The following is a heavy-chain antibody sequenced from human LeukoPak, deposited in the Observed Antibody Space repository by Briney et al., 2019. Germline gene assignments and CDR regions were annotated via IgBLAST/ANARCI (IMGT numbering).Heavy chain of an antibody. CDR3: ARHKPRYCSSTSCYRQMSIAAKRGAFDI. CDR2: INHSGST. CDR1: GGSFSGYY. V-gene: IGHV4-34*01. Sequence: SETLSLTCAVYGGSFSGYYWSWIRQPPGKGLEWIGEINHSGSTNYNPSLKSRVTISVDTSKNQFSLKLSSVTAADTAVYYCARHKPRYCSSTSCYRQMSIAAKRGAFDIWGQGTMVTVSS. D-gene: IGHD2-2*01. J-gene: IGHJ3*02.